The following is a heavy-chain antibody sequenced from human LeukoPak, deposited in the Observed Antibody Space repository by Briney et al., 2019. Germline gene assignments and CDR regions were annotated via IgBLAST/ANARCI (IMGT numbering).Heavy chain of an antibody. CDR1: GGTFSSYA. J-gene: IGHJ1*01. V-gene: IGHV1-69*05. D-gene: IGHD5-18*01. CDR3: ASLVYSYGNN. Sequence: SVKVSCKASGGTFSSYAISWVRQAPGQGLEWMGRIIPIFGTANYAQKFQGRVTITTDESTSTAYMELSSLRSEDTAVYYCASLVYSYGNNWGQGTLVTVSS. CDR2: IIPIFGTA.